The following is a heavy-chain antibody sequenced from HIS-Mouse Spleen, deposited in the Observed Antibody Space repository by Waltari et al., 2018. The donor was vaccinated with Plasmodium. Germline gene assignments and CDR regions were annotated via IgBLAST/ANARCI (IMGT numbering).Heavy chain of an antibody. D-gene: IGHD6-6*01. V-gene: IGHV3-53*01. CDR1: GFTVTSNY. CDR2: IYSGGST. CDR3: ARGMKSSSSAFDI. J-gene: IGHJ3*02. Sequence: EVQLVESGVGLIQPGGSLRLSCAASGFTVTSNYMSSVRQAPVKGLGWVSVIYSGGSTYYADSVKGRFTISRDNSKNTLYLQMNSLRAEDTAVYYCARGMKSSSSAFDIWGQGTMVTVSS.